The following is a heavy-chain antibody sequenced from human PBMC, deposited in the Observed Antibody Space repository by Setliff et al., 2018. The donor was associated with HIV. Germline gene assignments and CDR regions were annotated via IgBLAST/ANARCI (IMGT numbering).Heavy chain of an antibody. CDR2: IIPILDIT. D-gene: IGHD3-10*01. Sequence: ASVKVSCKASGGTSSTHAINWVRQAPGQGLEWMGQIIPILDITSYAQKLQGRVSITADESTSTFYMELSDLTSADTAVYYCTGPRGDEAFDIWGQGTKVTVSS. CDR1: GGTSSTHA. V-gene: IGHV1-69*10. CDR3: TGPRGDEAFDI. J-gene: IGHJ3*02.